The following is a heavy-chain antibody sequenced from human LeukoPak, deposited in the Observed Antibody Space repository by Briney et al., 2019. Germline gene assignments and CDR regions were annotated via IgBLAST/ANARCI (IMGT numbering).Heavy chain of an antibody. CDR3: ARNEVVTAILYYYYYGMDV. J-gene: IGHJ6*02. Sequence: SVKVSCKASGGTFSSYAISWVRQAPGQGLEWMGGIIPIFGTANYAQKFQGRVTITADESTSTAYMELSSLRSDDTAVYYCARNEVVTAILYYYYYGMDVWGQGTTVTVSS. CDR1: GGTFSSYA. D-gene: IGHD2-21*02. CDR2: IIPIFGTA. V-gene: IGHV1-69*13.